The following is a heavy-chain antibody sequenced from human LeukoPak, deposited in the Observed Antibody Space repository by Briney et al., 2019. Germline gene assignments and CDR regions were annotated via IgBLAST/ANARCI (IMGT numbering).Heavy chain of an antibody. Sequence: GGSLRLSCAASGFTFDDYAMHWVRQAPGKGLEWVSVIFTTGTTYYADSVKGRFTLSRDNFENTVHLQMSSLTAEDTAVYYCAGDRRTSGWYASWGQGTLVTVSS. CDR1: GFTFDDYA. V-gene: IGHV3-53*01. CDR3: AGDRRTSGWYAS. CDR2: IFTTGTT. D-gene: IGHD1-26*01. J-gene: IGHJ5*01.